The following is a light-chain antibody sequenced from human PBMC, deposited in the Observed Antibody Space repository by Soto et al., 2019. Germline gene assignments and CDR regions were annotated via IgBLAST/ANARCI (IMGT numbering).Light chain of an antibody. CDR1: QSISKND. Sequence: EIVLTQSPGTLSLSPGERATLSCRASQSISKNDLAWFQQKLGQSPRILIYGASNRAPDIPDRFSGSESGTDFTLTISRLEPEDSAVYYCQQYGNSPWTFGQGTKV. CDR3: QQYGNSPWT. CDR2: GAS. V-gene: IGKV3-20*01. J-gene: IGKJ1*01.